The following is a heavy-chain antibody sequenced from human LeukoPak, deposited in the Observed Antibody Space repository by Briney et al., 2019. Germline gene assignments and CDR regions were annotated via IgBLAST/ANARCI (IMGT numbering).Heavy chain of an antibody. CDR1: GFTFSNYN. CDR3: ASYLYWWSDLGY. J-gene: IGHJ4*02. Sequence: GGSLRLSCAASGFTFSNYNMNWVRQPPGKGLQWVSYISSSNNIIYYSDSVRGRFTISRDNAKNSLYLQMNSLRVEDTAVYYCASYLYWWSDLGYWGQGTLVTVSS. D-gene: IGHD2-8*02. CDR2: ISSSNNII. V-gene: IGHV3-48*04.